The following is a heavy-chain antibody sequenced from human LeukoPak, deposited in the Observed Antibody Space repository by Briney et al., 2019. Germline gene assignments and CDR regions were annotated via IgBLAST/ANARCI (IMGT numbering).Heavy chain of an antibody. J-gene: IGHJ3*02. CDR2: INHSGST. CDR1: GGSFSGYY. D-gene: IGHD3-22*01. V-gene: IGHV4-34*01. Sequence: PSETLSLTCAVYGGSFSGYYWSWIRQPPGKGLEWIGEINHSGSTNYNPSPKNRVTISVDTSKNQFSLKLSSVTAADTAVYYCARARDYYDSSGYNAFDIWGQGTMVTVSS. CDR3: ARARDYYDSSGYNAFDI.